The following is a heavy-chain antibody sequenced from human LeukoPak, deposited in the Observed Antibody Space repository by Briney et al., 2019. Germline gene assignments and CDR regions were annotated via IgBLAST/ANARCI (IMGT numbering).Heavy chain of an antibody. CDR3: ARETKTYDYDSSGYFDY. V-gene: IGHV4-30-4*02. J-gene: IGHJ4*02. CDR2: IYYSGST. CDR1: GRPISSGDYY. Sequence: SETLSLTRTVSGRPISSGDYYWSWIRQPPGKGLEWIGYIYYSGSTYYNPSLKSRVTISVDTSKNQFSLKLSSVTAADTAVYYCARETKTYDYDSSGYFDYWGQGTLVTVSS. D-gene: IGHD3-22*01.